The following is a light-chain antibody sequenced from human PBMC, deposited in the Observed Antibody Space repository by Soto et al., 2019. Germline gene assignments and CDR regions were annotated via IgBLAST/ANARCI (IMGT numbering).Light chain of an antibody. V-gene: IGLV2-14*03. CDR2: DVT. J-gene: IGLJ1*01. CDR1: SSDVGGYNY. Sequence: SVLTQPASGSGSPGQSITISCIGTSSDVGGYNYVSWDQHHPGKAPKLIIYDVTSRPSGVSIRFSGSKSDNTASLTISGLQPEDEADYHCSSYTTSNTRQIVFGTGTKVTVL. CDR3: SSYTTSNTRQIV.